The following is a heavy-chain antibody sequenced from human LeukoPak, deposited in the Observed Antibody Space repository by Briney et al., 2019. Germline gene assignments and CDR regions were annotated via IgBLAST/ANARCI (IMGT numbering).Heavy chain of an antibody. V-gene: IGHV4-39*01. CDR2: IYYSGST. CDR1: GGSISSSSYY. CDR3: ARVRGVKYCSGGSCYDYYYYYMDV. D-gene: IGHD2-15*01. Sequence: SETLSLTCTVSGGSISSSSYYWGWIRQPPGKGLEWIGSIYYSGSTYYNPSLKSRVTISVDTSKNQFSLKLSSVTAADTAVYYCARVRGVKYCSGGSCYDYYYYYMDVWGKGTTVTVSS. J-gene: IGHJ6*03.